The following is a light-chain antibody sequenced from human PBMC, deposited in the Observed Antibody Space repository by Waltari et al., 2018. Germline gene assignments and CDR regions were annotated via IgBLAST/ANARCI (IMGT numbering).Light chain of an antibody. Sequence: DIVMTQSPDSLAVSLGERATINCQSRQSVLYSPDNRNYLAWYQQKPGQPPNLLIYWASTRESGVPDRFSGSGSGTDFTLTISSLQAEDVAVYYCQQYYITPLSFGGGTKVEIK. CDR2: WAS. CDR3: QQYYITPLS. V-gene: IGKV4-1*01. J-gene: IGKJ4*01. CDR1: QSVLYSPDNRNY.